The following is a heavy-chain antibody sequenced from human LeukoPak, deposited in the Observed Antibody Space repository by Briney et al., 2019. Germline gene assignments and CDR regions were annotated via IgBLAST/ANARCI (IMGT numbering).Heavy chain of an antibody. D-gene: IGHD2-8*01. CDR2: IYPGDSAT. J-gene: IGHJ6*02. V-gene: IGHV5-51*01. Sequence: GESLKISCKGSGYNFTNYWIGWVRQTPGKGLEWMGIIYPGDSATRSSPSFQGQVTISADKSISTAYLQWSSLKASDTAMYYCARQMLPNYYYGVDVWGRGTTVTVSS. CDR1: GYNFTNYW. CDR3: ARQMLPNYYYGVDV.